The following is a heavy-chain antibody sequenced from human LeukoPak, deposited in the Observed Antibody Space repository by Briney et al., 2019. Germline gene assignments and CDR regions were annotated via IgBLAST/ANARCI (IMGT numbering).Heavy chain of an antibody. Sequence: SVKLSCNASGCSFTSYAISWVRHGHGQGLEWMGRIIPILGIANYAQEFQGRVTITADKSTSTAYMELSSLRAEDTAGYYCARDRYDSPFGYWGQGTLVTVSS. V-gene: IGHV1-69*04. CDR3: ARDRYDSPFGY. CDR2: IIPILGIA. CDR1: GCSFTSYA. D-gene: IGHD1-1*01. J-gene: IGHJ4*02.